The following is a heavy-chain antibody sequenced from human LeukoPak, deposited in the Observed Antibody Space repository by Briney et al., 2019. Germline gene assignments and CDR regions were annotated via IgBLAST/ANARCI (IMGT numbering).Heavy chain of an antibody. Sequence: GGSLRLSCAASGFTFSSYAMSWVRQAPGKGLEWVSAISGSGGSTYYADSVKGRFTISRGNSKNTLYLQMNSLRAEDTAVYYCAKLFKAAAGKENYFDYWGQGTLVTVSS. CDR2: ISGSGGST. CDR1: GFTFSSYA. CDR3: AKLFKAAAGKENYFDY. V-gene: IGHV3-23*01. J-gene: IGHJ4*02. D-gene: IGHD6-13*01.